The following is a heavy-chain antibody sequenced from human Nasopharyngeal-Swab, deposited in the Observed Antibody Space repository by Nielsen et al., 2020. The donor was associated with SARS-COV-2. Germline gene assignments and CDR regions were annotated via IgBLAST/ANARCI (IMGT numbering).Heavy chain of an antibody. D-gene: IGHD3-16*01. CDR3: ARKVGALRAWYFDL. Sequence: ASVKVSCKTSGYTFSSYGISWVRQAPGQGLEWMGWISPYNGNTNYPQKFQGRVTVTADTSASTAYLELRSLRSDDTAIYYCARKVGALRAWYFDLWGRGTLVTVSS. V-gene: IGHV1-18*01. CDR2: ISPYNGNT. J-gene: IGHJ2*01. CDR1: GYTFSSYG.